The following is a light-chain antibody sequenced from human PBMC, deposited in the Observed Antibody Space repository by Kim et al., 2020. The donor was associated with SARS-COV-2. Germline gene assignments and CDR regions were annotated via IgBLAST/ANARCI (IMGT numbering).Light chain of an antibody. CDR2: GAS. CDR3: QQYGSTPLT. J-gene: IGKJ4*01. Sequence: SPGESATLYCTASQNVNSVFLAWYQQKPGQAPRLLIRGASSRATGIPARFSGSGSGADFTLTITRLEPEDFAVYYCQQYGSTPLTFGGGTKVDIK. V-gene: IGKV3-20*01. CDR1: QNVNSVF.